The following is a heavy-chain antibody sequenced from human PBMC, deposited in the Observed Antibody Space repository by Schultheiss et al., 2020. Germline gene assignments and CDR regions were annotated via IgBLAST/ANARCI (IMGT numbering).Heavy chain of an antibody. CDR2: IIPIFGTA. J-gene: IGHJ3*02. V-gene: IGHV1-69*13. CDR3: ATGLQLEPDAFDI. Sequence: SVKVSCKASGGTFSSYAISWVRQAPGQGLEWMGGIIPIFGTANYAQKFQGRVTITADESTSTAYMELSSLRSEDTAVYYCATGLQLEPDAFDIWGQGTMVTVSS. CDR1: GGTFSSYA. D-gene: IGHD1-1*01.